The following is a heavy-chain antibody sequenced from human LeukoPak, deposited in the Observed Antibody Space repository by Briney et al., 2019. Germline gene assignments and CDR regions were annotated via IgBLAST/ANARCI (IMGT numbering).Heavy chain of an antibody. CDR1: GGSISSYY. Sequence: KPSETLSLTCTVSGGSISSYYWSWIRQPPGKGLEWIGYIYYSGSTNYNPSFKSRVTISVDTSKNQFSLKLSSVTAADTAVYYCARVRDGYNGDYYFDYWGQGTLVTVSS. CDR3: ARVRDGYNGDYYFDY. V-gene: IGHV4-59*08. J-gene: IGHJ4*02. CDR2: IYYSGST. D-gene: IGHD5-24*01.